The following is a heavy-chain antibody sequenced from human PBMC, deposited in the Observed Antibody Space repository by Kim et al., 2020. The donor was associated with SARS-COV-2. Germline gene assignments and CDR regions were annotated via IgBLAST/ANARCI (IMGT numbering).Heavy chain of an antibody. V-gene: IGHV4-59*08. CDR2: IYNSGST. CDR3: ARPNDYGDY. CDR1: GGSISSYY. Sequence: SETLSLTCTASGGSISSYYWSWIRQPPGKGLEWIGYIYNSGSTNYNPSLKSRVTISVDTSKNQFSLKLSTVTAADTAVYYCARPNDYGDYWGQGTLVTVS. J-gene: IGHJ4*02.